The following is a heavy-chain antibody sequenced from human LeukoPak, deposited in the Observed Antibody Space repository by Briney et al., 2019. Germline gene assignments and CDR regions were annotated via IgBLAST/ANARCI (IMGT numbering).Heavy chain of an antibody. D-gene: IGHD4/OR15-4a*01. CDR2: IIPIFGTA. V-gene: IGHV1-69*13. Sequence: SVKVSCKASGGTFSSYAISWVRQAPGQGLEWMGGIIPIFGTANYAQKFQGRVTITADESTSTAYMELSSLRSEDTAVYHCARGLGYGGAMAYYYYMDVWGKGTTVTVSS. J-gene: IGHJ6*03. CDR1: GGTFSSYA. CDR3: ARGLGYGGAMAYYYYMDV.